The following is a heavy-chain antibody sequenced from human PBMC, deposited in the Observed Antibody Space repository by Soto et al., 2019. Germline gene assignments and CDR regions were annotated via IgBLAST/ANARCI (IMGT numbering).Heavy chain of an antibody. V-gene: IGHV3-30*18. CDR2: ISYDGSNK. Sequence: LRLSCAASGFTFSSYGMHWVRQAPGKGLEWVAVISYDGSNKYYADSVKGRFTISRDNSKNTLYLQMNSLRAEDTAVYYCAKGSIAAAGALDYWGQGTLVTVSS. CDR1: GFTFSSYG. CDR3: AKGSIAAAGALDY. D-gene: IGHD6-13*01. J-gene: IGHJ4*02.